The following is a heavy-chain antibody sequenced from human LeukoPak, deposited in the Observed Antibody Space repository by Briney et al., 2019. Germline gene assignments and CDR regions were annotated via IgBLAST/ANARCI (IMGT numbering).Heavy chain of an antibody. CDR2: IYPGDSDT. D-gene: IGHD5-18*01. Sequence: GESLKISCKGSGYSFTSYWIGWVRQMPGKGREWMGVIYPGDSDTRYSPSFQGQVTISADKSISTAYLQWSSLKASDTAMYYCARLLQLWPIDAFDIWGQGTMATVSS. CDR3: ARLLQLWPIDAFDI. V-gene: IGHV5-51*01. CDR1: GYSFTSYW. J-gene: IGHJ3*02.